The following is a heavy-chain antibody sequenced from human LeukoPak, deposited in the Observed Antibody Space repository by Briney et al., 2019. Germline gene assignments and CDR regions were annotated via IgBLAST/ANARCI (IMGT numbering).Heavy chain of an antibody. V-gene: IGHV1-2*06. J-gene: IGHJ4*02. D-gene: IGHD4-17*01. CDR1: GYTFTGYY. CDR3: AREIDYGDYVRYFDY. CDR2: INPNSGGT. Sequence: ASVKVSCKASGYTFTGYYMRWVRQAPGQGLEWMGRINPNSGGTNYAQKFQGRVTMTRDTSISTAYMELSRLRSDDTAVYYCAREIDYGDYVRYFDYWGQGTLDTVSS.